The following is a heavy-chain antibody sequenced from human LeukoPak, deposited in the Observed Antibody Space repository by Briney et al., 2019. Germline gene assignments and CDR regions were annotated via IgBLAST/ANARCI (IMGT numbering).Heavy chain of an antibody. V-gene: IGHV4-34*01. CDR3: ARNRSYGYKY. CDR1: GGSFSGYY. CDR2: INHSGST. J-gene: IGHJ4*02. D-gene: IGHD5-18*01. Sequence: SETLSLTCAVYGGSFSGYYWSWIRQPPGRGLEWIGEINHSGSTNYNPSLKSRVTISVDTFKSQFSLKLTSVTAADTAVYYCARNRSYGYKYWGQGTLVTVSS.